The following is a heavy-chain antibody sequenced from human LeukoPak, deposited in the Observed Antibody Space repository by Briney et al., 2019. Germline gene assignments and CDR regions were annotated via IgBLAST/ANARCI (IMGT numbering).Heavy chain of an antibody. Sequence: GGPLTLSCAASGFTFSSYSWNWLRQAPGKGLEWVSYISSGSGTIYYADSVKSRFTISRDRAKDSLFLQMKSLRAEDTAVYYCARETVRGVNYEYWGQGTLVTVSS. V-gene: IGHV3-48*01. J-gene: IGHJ4*02. CDR3: ARETVRGVNYEY. D-gene: IGHD3-10*01. CDR1: GFTFSSYS. CDR2: ISSGSGTI.